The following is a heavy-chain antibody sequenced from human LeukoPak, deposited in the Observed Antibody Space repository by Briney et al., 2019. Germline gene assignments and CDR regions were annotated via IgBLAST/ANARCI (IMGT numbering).Heavy chain of an antibody. D-gene: IGHD3-10*01. CDR3: ARQVTGFGELSDYFDY. V-gene: IGHV4-39*01. J-gene: IGHJ4*02. CDR2: IYYSGST. CDR1: GGSISSSIYY. Sequence: KPSETLSLTCTVSGGSISSSIYYWGWIRQPPGKGLEWIGSIYYSGSTYYNPSLKSRVTISVDTSKNQFSLKLSSVTAADTAVYYCARQVTGFGELSDYFDYWGQGTLVTVSS.